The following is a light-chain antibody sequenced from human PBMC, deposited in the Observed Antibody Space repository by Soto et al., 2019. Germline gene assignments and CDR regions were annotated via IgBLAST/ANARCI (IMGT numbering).Light chain of an antibody. CDR2: DAY. CDR1: QSFRGL. V-gene: IGKV3-11*01. J-gene: IGKJ5*01. Sequence: EVVLTQSPVTLSLSPGERDTLSCRASQSFRGLLAWYQQKPGQAPRLLIYDAYNRATGIPPRFTGSGSGTDFTRTISRLEPEDSAVHYYQQPHMWPISFGQGTRLE. CDR3: QQPHMWPIS.